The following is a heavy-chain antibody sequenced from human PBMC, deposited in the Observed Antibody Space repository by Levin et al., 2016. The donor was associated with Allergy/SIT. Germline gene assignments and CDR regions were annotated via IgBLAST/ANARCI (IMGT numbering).Heavy chain of an antibody. CDR2: INAGNGNT. CDR1: GYTFTSYA. Sequence: ASVKVSCKASGYTFTSYAMHWVRQAPGQRLEWMGWINAGNGNTKYSQKFQGRVTITRDTSASTAYMELSSLRSEDTAAYYCARRQWLVLGGGYYYYYGMDVWGQGTTVTVSS. V-gene: IGHV1-3*01. D-gene: IGHD6-19*01. CDR3: ARRQWLVLGGGYYYYYGMDV. J-gene: IGHJ6*02.